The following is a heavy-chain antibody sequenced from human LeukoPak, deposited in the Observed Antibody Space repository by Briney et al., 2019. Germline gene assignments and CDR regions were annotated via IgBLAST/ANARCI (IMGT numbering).Heavy chain of an antibody. Sequence: PGGSLRLSCAASGFTFSSYWMHWVRQAPGKGLVWVSRINSDGGSTSYADSVKGRFTISRDNAKNTLYLQMNSLRAEDTAVYYCARGGFDVPGMDVWGQGTTVTVSS. CDR1: GFTFSSYW. CDR3: ARGGFDVPGMDV. J-gene: IGHJ6*02. D-gene: IGHD3-10*02. V-gene: IGHV3-74*01. CDR2: INSDGGST.